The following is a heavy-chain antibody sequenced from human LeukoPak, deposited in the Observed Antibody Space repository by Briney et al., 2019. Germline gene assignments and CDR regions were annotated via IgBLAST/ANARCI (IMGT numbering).Heavy chain of an antibody. Sequence: VASVKVSCKASGGTFSSYAISWVRQAPGQGLEWMGGIIPIFGTANYAQKFQGRVTITTDESTSTAYMELSSLRSEDTAVYYCARVGLTGQPLYFDYWGQGTLVTASS. V-gene: IGHV1-69*05. D-gene: IGHD3-9*01. CDR3: ARVGLTGQPLYFDY. J-gene: IGHJ4*02. CDR1: GGTFSSYA. CDR2: IIPIFGTA.